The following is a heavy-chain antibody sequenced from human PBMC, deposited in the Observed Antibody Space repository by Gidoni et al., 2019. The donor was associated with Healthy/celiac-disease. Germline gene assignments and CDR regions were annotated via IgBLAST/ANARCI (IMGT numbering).Heavy chain of an antibody. CDR1: GGSISSYY. CDR3: ARLDSTDAFDI. V-gene: IGHV4-59*01. Sequence: QVQLQESGPGLVKFSETLSLTCTVSGGSISSYYWSWIRQPPGKGLEWIGYIYSSGSTNYKPSLKSRVIISVDTSKNQFSLKLSSVTAADTAVYYCARLDSTDAFDIWGQGTMVTVSS. D-gene: IGHD3-22*01. J-gene: IGHJ3*02. CDR2: IYSSGST.